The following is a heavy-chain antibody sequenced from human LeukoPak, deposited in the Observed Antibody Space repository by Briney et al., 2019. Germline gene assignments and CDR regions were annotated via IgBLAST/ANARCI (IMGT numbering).Heavy chain of an antibody. J-gene: IGHJ3*02. D-gene: IGHD4-17*01. CDR2: INHSGST. V-gene: IGHV4-34*01. CDR1: GGSFSGYY. Sequence: SGTLSLTCAVYGGSFSGYYWSWIRQPPGKGLEWIGEINHSGSTNYNPSLKSRVTISVDTSKNQFSLKLSSVTAADTAVYYCATEGYYGDYGRDAFDIWGQGTMVTVSS. CDR3: ATEGYYGDYGRDAFDI.